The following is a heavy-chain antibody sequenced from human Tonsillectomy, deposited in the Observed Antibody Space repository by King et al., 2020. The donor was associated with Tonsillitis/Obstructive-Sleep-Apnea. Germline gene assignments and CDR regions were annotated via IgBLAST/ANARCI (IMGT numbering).Heavy chain of an antibody. CDR3: ARVRAAAGIGY. D-gene: IGHD6-13*01. CDR1: GGSFSGYY. V-gene: IGHV4-34*01. J-gene: IGHJ4*02. CDR2: INHSGST. Sequence: VQLQQWGAGLLKPSETLSLTCAVYGGSFSGYYWSWIRQPPGKGLEWIGEINHSGSTNYNPSLKSRVTISVDTSNNQFSLKLSPVTAADTAVYYCARVRAAAGIGYWGQGTLVTVSS.